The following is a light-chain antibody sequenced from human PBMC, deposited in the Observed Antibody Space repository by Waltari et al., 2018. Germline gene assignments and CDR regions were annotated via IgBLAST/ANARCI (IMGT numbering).Light chain of an antibody. Sequence: EIVLTQSPGTLSLSPGEGATLSCRASQSVGWSLAWYQQKPGQAPRLVISGASSRATGIPDRFSGSGSGTDFSLTIRRLEPEDFAVYYCQHYVRLPVTFGQGTKVEI. V-gene: IGKV3-20*01. J-gene: IGKJ1*01. CDR1: QSVGWS. CDR2: GAS. CDR3: QHYVRLPVT.